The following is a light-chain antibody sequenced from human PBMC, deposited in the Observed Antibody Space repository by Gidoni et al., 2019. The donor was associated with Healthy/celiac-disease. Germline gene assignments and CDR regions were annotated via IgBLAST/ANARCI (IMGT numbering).Light chain of an antibody. J-gene: IGKJ4*01. V-gene: IGKV1-39*01. CDR2: AAS. Sequence: DIQMTQSPSSLSASVGDRATITCRASQSISSYLNWYQQKPGKAPKLLIYAASSLQSGVPSRFSGSGTGTDFTLTISSLQPEDFATYYCQQSYSTPPENTFGGGTKVEIK. CDR3: QQSYSTPPENT. CDR1: QSISSY.